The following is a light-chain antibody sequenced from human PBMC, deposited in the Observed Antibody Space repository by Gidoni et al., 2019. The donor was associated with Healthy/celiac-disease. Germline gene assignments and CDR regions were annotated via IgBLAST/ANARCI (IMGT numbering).Light chain of an antibody. Sequence: DIQMTQSPASLSASVGDRVTITCRASQSISSYLHWYQQKPGNAPKLLTYAAARLHRGAPPRFLGSGSGTDFTLTISRLQPEDFATYYCQQSYRTCLTFGGGTQVEIK. CDR3: QQSYRTCLT. V-gene: IGKV1-39*01. J-gene: IGKJ4*01. CDR1: QSISSY. CDR2: AAA.